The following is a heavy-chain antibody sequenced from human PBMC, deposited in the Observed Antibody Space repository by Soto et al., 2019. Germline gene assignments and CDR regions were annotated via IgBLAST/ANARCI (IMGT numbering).Heavy chain of an antibody. CDR3: ARGEGYYDSSGLEYYHGMDV. D-gene: IGHD3-22*01. J-gene: IGHJ6*02. V-gene: IGHV1-69*01. Sequence: QMQLVQSGPEVKKPGSSVKVSCKASGGTFKSYAISWVRQAPGQGLEWMGDFIPIFGTANYAQSFQGRLTITADESRTTAYMELTSVTFEDTAAYFCARGEGYYDSSGLEYYHGMDVWGQGTTVTASS. CDR1: GGTFKSYA. CDR2: FIPIFGTA.